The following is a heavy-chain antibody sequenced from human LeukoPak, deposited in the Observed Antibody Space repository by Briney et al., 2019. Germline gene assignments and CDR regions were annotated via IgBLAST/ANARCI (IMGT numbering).Heavy chain of an antibody. CDR3: ARGDYTTVVTQSFDY. J-gene: IGHJ4*02. Sequence: PGGSLRLSCAASGFTFSSYSMNWVRQAPGKRLEWVSYISSSSSTIYYADSVKGRFTISRDNAKNSLYLQMNSLRAEDTAVYYCARGDYTTVVTQSFDYWGQGTLVTVSS. D-gene: IGHD4-23*01. V-gene: IGHV3-48*01. CDR1: GFTFSSYS. CDR2: ISSSSSTI.